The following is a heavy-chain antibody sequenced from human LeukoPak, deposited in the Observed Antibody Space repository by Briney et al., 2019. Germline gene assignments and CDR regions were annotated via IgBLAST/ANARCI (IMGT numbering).Heavy chain of an antibody. CDR3: ATGLVPYFDY. V-gene: IGHV3-30*04. J-gene: IGHJ4*02. CDR1: GFTFSSYA. CDR2: ISYDGSNK. Sequence: PGRSLRLSCPASGFTFSSYAMHWVRQAPGKGLEWVAVISYDGSNKYYADSVKGRFTISRDNSKNTLYLQMNSLRAEDTAVYYCATGLVPYFDYWGQGTLVTVSS. D-gene: IGHD2-8*02.